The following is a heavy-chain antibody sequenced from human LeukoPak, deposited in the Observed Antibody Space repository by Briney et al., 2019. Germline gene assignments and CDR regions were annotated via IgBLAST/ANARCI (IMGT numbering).Heavy chain of an antibody. V-gene: IGHV3-9*01. D-gene: IGHD3-22*01. CDR2: ISWNSGSI. Sequence: GRSLRLSCAASGFTFDDYAMHWVRQALGKGLEWVSGISWNSGSIGYAASAKGRFTISRDNAKNSLYLQMNSLRGEDTALYYCAKDHTYYYDSSGYYQGYWGQGTLVTVSS. CDR1: GFTFDDYA. J-gene: IGHJ4*02. CDR3: AKDHTYYYDSSGYYQGY.